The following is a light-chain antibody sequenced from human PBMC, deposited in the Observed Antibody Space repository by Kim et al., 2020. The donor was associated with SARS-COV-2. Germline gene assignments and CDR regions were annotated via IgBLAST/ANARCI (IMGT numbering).Light chain of an antibody. CDR2: GKN. Sequence: SSELTQDPAVSVALGQTVRITCQGDSLRSYYATWYQQKSGQAPVLVLYGKNNRPSGIPDRFSGSSSGNTASLTITGAQAADEADYYCKSRNSRGKVVFGGGTRLTVL. V-gene: IGLV3-19*01. CDR3: KSRNSRGKVV. CDR1: SLRSYY. J-gene: IGLJ2*01.